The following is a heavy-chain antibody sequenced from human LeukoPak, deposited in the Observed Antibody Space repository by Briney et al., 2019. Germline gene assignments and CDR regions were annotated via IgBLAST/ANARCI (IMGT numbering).Heavy chain of an antibody. D-gene: IGHD5-18*01. Sequence: GASVKVSCKASGGTFSSYAISWVRQAPGQGLEWMGRIIPILGIANYAQKFQGRVTITADKSTSTAYMELSSLRSEDTAVYYCARITPDTAMVIAAFDIWGQGTMVTVSS. CDR2: IIPILGIA. CDR3: ARITPDTAMVIAAFDI. V-gene: IGHV1-69*04. J-gene: IGHJ3*02. CDR1: GGTFSSYA.